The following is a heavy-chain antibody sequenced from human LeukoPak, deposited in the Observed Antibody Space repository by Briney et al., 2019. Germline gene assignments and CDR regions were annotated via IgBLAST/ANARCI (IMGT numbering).Heavy chain of an antibody. CDR2: INPNSGDT. CDR3: ARSAEHCNNGVCFTDYYMDV. V-gene: IGHV1-2*06. D-gene: IGHD2-8*01. J-gene: IGHJ6*03. CDR1: GYTFATYG. Sequence: ASVKVSCKASGYTFATYGFSWVRQAPGQGLEWMGRINPNSGDTNFAQTFQGRVTMTRDTSITTAYMELSSLTSDDTAVYFCARSAEHCNNGVCFTDYYMDVWGKGTTVTVSS.